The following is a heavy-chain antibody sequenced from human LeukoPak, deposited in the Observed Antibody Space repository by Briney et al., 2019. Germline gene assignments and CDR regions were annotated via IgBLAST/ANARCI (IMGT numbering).Heavy chain of an antibody. CDR2: IYTSGST. V-gene: IGHV4-4*07. D-gene: IGHD6-19*01. CDR1: GGSISSYY. Sequence: SETLSLTCTVSGGSISSYYWSWIRQPAGKGLEWIGRIYTSGSTNYNPSLKSRVTMSVDTSKNQFSLKLSSVTAADTAVYYCARGTIAVAGPNWFDPWGQGTLVTVSS. CDR3: ARGTIAVAGPNWFDP. J-gene: IGHJ5*02.